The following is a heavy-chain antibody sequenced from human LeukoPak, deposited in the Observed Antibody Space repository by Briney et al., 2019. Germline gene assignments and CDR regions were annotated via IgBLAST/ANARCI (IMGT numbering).Heavy chain of an antibody. D-gene: IGHD7-27*01. CDR2: IIPIFGTA. CDR1: GYTFTSYG. V-gene: IGHV1-69*13. J-gene: IGHJ4*02. CDR3: AARSNWGSFSRDY. Sequence: ASVKVSCKASGYTFTSYGISWVRQAPGQGLEWMGGIIPIFGTANYAQKFQGRVTITADESTSTAYMELSSLRSEDTAVYYCAARSNWGSFSRDYWGQGTLVTVSS.